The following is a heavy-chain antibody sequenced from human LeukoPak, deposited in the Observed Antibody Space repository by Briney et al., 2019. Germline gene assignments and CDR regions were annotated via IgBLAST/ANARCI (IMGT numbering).Heavy chain of an antibody. J-gene: IGHJ6*02. CDR3: AREGGLPGMDV. CDR1: GFTFSSYG. V-gene: IGHV3-33*01. CDR2: IWYDGSNK. D-gene: IGHD3-16*01. Sequence: GGSLRLSCAASGFTFSSYGMHWVRQAPGKGLEWVAVIWYDGSNKYYADSVKGRFTISRDNSKNTLYLQMNSLRAEDTAVYYCAREGGLPGMDVWGQGTTVTVSS.